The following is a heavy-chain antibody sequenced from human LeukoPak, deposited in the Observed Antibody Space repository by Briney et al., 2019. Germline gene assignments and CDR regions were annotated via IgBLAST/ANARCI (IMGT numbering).Heavy chain of an antibody. Sequence: PGGSLRLSCAASGFTFSSYAMHWVRQAPGKGLEWVAVISYDGSNKYYVDSVKGRFTISRDNSKNTLYLQMNSLRAEDTAVYYCARDLVSGDYYYGMDVWGQGTTVTVSS. J-gene: IGHJ6*02. CDR3: ARDLVSGDYYYGMDV. CDR1: GFTFSSYA. D-gene: IGHD2-15*01. V-gene: IGHV3-30-3*01. CDR2: ISYDGSNK.